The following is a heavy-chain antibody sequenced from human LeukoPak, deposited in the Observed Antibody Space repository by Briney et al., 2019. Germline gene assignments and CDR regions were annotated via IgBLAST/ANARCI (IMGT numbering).Heavy chain of an antibody. CDR1: GGTFSSYA. D-gene: IGHD3-22*01. Sequence: SVKVSCKASGGTFSSYAISWVRQAPGQGLEWMGGIIPIFGTANYAQKFQGRVTITADKSTSTAYMELSSLRSEDTAVYYCARAREDYYDSSGYYYEIDYWGQGTLVTVSS. CDR3: ARAREDYYDSSGYYYEIDY. V-gene: IGHV1-69*06. CDR2: IIPIFGTA. J-gene: IGHJ4*02.